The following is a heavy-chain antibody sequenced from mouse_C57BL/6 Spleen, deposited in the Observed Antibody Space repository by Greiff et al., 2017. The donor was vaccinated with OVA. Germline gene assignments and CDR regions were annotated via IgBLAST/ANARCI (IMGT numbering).Heavy chain of an antibody. CDR3: ARRRTGTGGYFDY. CDR2: INPGSGGT. V-gene: IGHV1-54*01. J-gene: IGHJ2*01. CDR1: GYAFTNYL. D-gene: IGHD4-1*01. Sequence: VQLQQSGAELVRPGTSVKVSCKASGYAFTNYLIEWVKQRPGQGLEWIGVINPGSGGTNYNEKFKGKATLTADKSSSTAYMQLSSLTSEDSAVYFCARRRTGTGGYFDYWGQGTTLTVSS.